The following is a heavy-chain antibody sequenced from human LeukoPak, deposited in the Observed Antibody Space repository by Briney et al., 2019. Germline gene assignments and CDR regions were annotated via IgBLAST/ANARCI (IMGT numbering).Heavy chain of an antibody. V-gene: IGHV4-34*01. CDR1: GGSFSGYY. CDR3: ARASCSGGSCYPGAFDI. Sequence: SETLSLTCAVYGGSFSGYYWSWIRQPPGKGLEWIGEINHSGSTYYNPSLKSRVTISVDTSKNQFSLKLSSVTAADTAVYYCARASCSGGSCYPGAFDIWGQGTMVTVSS. D-gene: IGHD2-15*01. CDR2: INHSGST. J-gene: IGHJ3*02.